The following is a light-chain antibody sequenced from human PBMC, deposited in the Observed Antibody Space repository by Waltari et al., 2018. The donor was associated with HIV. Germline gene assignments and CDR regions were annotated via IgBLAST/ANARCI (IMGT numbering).Light chain of an antibody. Sequence: DIVMTQPPDSLAESLAGRATIDGKSSQSLLSSSNDKNYLAWYQQKPGQPPRLLLFWASTRESGVPERFTGSGSGTYFTLTISSLQAEDVAVYYCQQYYTTPPTFGGGTKVEIK. V-gene: IGKV4-1*01. J-gene: IGKJ4*01. CDR2: WAS. CDR3: QQYYTTPPT. CDR1: QSLLSSSNDKNY.